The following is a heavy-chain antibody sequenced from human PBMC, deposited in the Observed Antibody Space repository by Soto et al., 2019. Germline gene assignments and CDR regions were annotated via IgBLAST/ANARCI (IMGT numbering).Heavy chain of an antibody. CDR1: GFTFSSYA. V-gene: IGHV3-30-3*01. CDR3: ARNRAPSCRSGMDV. CDR2: ISYDGSNK. D-gene: IGHD2-15*01. J-gene: IGHJ6*02. Sequence: GGSLRLSCAASGFTFSSYAMHWVRQAPGKGLEWVAVISYDGSNKYYADSVKGRFTISRDNSKNTLYLQMNSLRAEDTAVYYCARNRAPSCRSGMDVWGQGTTVTVSS.